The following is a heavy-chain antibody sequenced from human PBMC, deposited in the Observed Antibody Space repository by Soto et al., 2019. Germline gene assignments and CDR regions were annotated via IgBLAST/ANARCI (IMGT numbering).Heavy chain of an antibody. D-gene: IGHD3-3*01. Sequence: ASVKVSCKASGYTFTSYGISWVRQAPGQGLEWMGWISGYNGDTSYAQKLQGRVTMTTDTSTSTAYMELRSLRSDDTAVYYCARAGGITIFGVVILGFDYWGQGTLVTVSS. CDR1: GYTFTSYG. J-gene: IGHJ4*02. CDR3: ARAGGITIFGVVILGFDY. V-gene: IGHV1-18*01. CDR2: ISGYNGDT.